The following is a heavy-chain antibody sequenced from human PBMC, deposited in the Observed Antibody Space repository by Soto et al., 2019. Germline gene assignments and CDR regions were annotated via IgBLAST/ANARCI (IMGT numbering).Heavy chain of an antibody. D-gene: IGHD3-16*01. V-gene: IGHV3-30*18. CDR1: GFTFSSYG. CDR2: ISYDGSNK. CDR3: AKGGEYRDFYYGMDV. J-gene: IGHJ6*02. Sequence: PGGSLRLSCAASGFTFSSYGMHWVRQAPGKGLEWVAVISYDGSNKYYADSVKGRFTISRDNSKNTLYLQMNSLRAEDTAVYYCAKGGEYRDFYYGMDVWGQGTTVTVSS.